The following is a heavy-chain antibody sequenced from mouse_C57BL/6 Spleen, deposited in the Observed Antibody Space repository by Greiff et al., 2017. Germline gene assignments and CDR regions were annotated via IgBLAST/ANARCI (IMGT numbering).Heavy chain of an antibody. CDR3: ATLRPENCGSSYYFDY. Sequence: QVQLQQPGAELVKPGASVKISCKASGYAFSSYWMNWVKQRPGKGLEWIGQIYPGDGDTNYNGKFKGKATLTADKSSSTAYMQLSSLTSEDSAVFCCATLRPENCGSSYYFDYWGQGTTLTVSS. CDR2: IYPGDGDT. J-gene: IGHJ2*01. V-gene: IGHV1-80*01. D-gene: IGHD1-1*01. CDR1: GYAFSSYW.